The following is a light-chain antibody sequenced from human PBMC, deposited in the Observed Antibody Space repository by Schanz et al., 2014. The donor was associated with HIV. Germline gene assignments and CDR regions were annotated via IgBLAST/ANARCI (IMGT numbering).Light chain of an antibody. CDR3: QSYDSSLSASV. V-gene: IGLV2-14*03. J-gene: IGLJ3*02. CDR2: DVS. CDR1: SSDIGGYNF. Sequence: QSVLTQPASVSGSPGQSITISCTGTSSDIGGYNFVSWYRQHPGKAPQLMIYDVSHRPSGISNRFSGSKSGTSASLAITGLQAEDEADYYCQSYDSSLSASVFGGGTKLTVL.